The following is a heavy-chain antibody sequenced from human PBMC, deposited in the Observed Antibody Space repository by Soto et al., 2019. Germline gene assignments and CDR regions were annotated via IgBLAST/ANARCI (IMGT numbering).Heavy chain of an antibody. Sequence: SQTPSLPCAISGDSVSSNSSAWNWIRQSTSRGLEWLTRTYYRSKWYNNYAVSVRGRITINPDTSNNQLSLQLNSVTPDDTAVYYCARLIGNSWLDSWGQGILVTVSS. V-gene: IGHV6-1*01. CDR1: GDSVSSNSSA. D-gene: IGHD3-16*01. J-gene: IGHJ5*01. CDR3: ARLIGNSWLDS. CDR2: TYYRSKWYN.